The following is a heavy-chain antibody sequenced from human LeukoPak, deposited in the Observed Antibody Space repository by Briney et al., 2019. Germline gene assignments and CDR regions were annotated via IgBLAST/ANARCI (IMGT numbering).Heavy chain of an antibody. CDR3: ARLQGDYSFDY. Sequence: KPSETLSLTCTVSGGSISSDYWSWIRQPPGKGLEWIGYIYKSGSTNYNPSLKSRLTISVETSKNQFSLKLRSVTAADTAVYYCARLQGDYSFDYWGQGTLVTVSS. CDR2: IYKSGST. D-gene: IGHD4-11*01. J-gene: IGHJ4*02. CDR1: GGSISSDY. V-gene: IGHV4-59*01.